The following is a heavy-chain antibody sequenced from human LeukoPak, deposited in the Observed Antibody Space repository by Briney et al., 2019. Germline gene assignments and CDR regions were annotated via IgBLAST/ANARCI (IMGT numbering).Heavy chain of an antibody. CDR1: GGSISSSSYY. CDR2: IYYSGST. D-gene: IGHD1-26*01. Sequence: SETLSLTCTVSGGSISSSSYYWGWIRQPPGKGLEWIGSIYYSGSTYYNPSLKSRVTISVDTSKNQFSLKLSSVTAADTAVYYCARDFGSDEKWELLYWGQGTLVTVSS. J-gene: IGHJ4*02. V-gene: IGHV4-39*07. CDR3: ARDFGSDEKWELLY.